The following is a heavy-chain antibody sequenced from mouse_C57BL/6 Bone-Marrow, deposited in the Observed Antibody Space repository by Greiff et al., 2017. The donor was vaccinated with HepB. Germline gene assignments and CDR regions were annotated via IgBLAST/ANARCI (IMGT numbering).Heavy chain of an antibody. CDR3: AREGTGNFDY. V-gene: IGHV1-4*01. CDR1: GYTFTSYT. J-gene: IGHJ2*01. Sequence: QVQLQQSGAELARPGASVKMSCKASGYTFTSYTMHWVKQRPGQGLEWIGYINPSSGYTKYNQKFKDKATLNADTTSSTAYMQLSSMTSEDSAVYYCAREGTGNFDYWGQGTTLTVSS. D-gene: IGHD4-1*01. CDR2: INPSSGYT.